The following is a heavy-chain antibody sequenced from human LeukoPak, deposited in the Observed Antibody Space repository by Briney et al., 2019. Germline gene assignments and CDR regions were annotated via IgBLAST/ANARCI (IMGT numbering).Heavy chain of an antibody. CDR3: ARLPVYYYDSSGYYELMAFDY. J-gene: IGHJ4*02. CDR2: INHSGST. V-gene: IGHV4-34*01. D-gene: IGHD3-22*01. CDR1: GGSFSGYY. Sequence: PSETLSLTCAVYGGSFSGYYWSWIRQPPGKGLEWIGEINHSGSTNYNPSLKSRVTISVDTSKNQFSLKLSSVTAADTAVYYCARLPVYYYDSSGYYELMAFDYWGQGTLVTVSS.